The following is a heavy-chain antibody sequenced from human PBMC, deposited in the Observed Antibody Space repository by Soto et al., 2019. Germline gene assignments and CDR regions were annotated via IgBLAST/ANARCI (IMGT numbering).Heavy chain of an antibody. CDR2: IYFTGAA. J-gene: IGHJ4*02. CDR1: GGSITGYY. CDR3: ARERTPRTGFDY. Sequence: QVQLQESGPGLVKLSDTLSLTCPVSGGSITGYYWNWIRQPPGQGLEWIGCIYFTGAANYNPSLKSRVTMSVDTSKNQFSLKLTSVTAADTAVYYCARERTPRTGFDYWGQGTLVTVSS. V-gene: IGHV4-59*01. D-gene: IGHD1-1*01.